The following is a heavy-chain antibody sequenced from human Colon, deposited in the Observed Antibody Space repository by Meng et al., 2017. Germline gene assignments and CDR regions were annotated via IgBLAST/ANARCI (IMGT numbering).Heavy chain of an antibody. V-gene: IGHV3-74*01. D-gene: IGHD2-2*01. Sequence: EVQLVESGGGLIQPGGSLRLSCAASGFTFSACWMHWVRQAPGKGLVWVSRMNGDGSITTYADSVKGRFTVSRDNAKNTLYLQMKSLRAEDTAVYYCVASTSYWGQGTLVTVSS. J-gene: IGHJ4*02. CDR3: VASTSY. CDR1: GFTFSACW. CDR2: MNGDGSIT.